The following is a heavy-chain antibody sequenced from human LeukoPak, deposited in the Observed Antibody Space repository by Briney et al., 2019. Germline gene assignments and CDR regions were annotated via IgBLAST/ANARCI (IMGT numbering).Heavy chain of an antibody. J-gene: IGHJ4*02. CDR3: ARVASGSSISIFDY. D-gene: IGHD6-6*01. Sequence: PSETLSLTCTVSGGSFSSGDYYWSRIRLPPGKGLEWIGYIYYSGSTYYNPSLKSRVTISVDTSKNQFSLKLSSVTAADTAVYYCARVASGSSISIFDYWGQGALVTVSS. CDR1: GGSFSSGDYY. CDR2: IYYSGST. V-gene: IGHV4-30-4*01.